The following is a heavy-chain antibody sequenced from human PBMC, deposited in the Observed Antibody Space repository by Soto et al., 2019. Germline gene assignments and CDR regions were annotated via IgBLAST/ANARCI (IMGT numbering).Heavy chain of an antibody. V-gene: IGHV1-18*01. D-gene: IGHD4-17*01. CDR3: ARVDYGYYGSGDYYYYDMDV. J-gene: IGHJ6*03. CDR1: GYTFTSYG. CDR2: ISAYNGNT. Sequence: ASVKVSCKASGYTFTSYGISWVRQAPGQGLEWMGWISAYNGNTNYAQKLQGRVTMTTDTSTSTAYMELRSLRSDDTAVYYCARVDYGYYGSGDYYYYDMDVWGKGTTVTVSS.